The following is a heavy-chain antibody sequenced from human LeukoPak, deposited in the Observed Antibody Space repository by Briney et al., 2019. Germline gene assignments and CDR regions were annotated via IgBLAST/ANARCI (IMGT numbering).Heavy chain of an antibody. CDR1: GGSFSGYY. CDR2: INHSGST. D-gene: IGHD1-26*01. CDR3: ARLSWVGAVDY. Sequence: SETLSLTCAVYGGSFSGYYWSWIRQPPGKGLEWIGEINHSGSTNYNPSLKSRVTISVDTSKNQFSLKLSSVTAADTAVYYCARLSWVGAVDYWGQGTLVTVSS. J-gene: IGHJ4*02. V-gene: IGHV4-34*01.